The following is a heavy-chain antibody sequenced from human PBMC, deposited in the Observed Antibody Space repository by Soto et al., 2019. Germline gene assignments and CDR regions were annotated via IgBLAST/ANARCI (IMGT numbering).Heavy chain of an antibody. CDR2: ISWNSGSI. Sequence: EVQLVEFGGGLVQPGRSLRLSCAASGFTFDDYAMHWVRQAPGKGLEWVSGISWNSGSIGYADSVKGRFTISRDNAKNSLYLQMNSLRAEDTALYYCAKDRSGWFDPWGQGTLVTVSS. CDR3: AKDRSGWFDP. CDR1: GFTFDDYA. V-gene: IGHV3-9*01. D-gene: IGHD3-10*01. J-gene: IGHJ5*02.